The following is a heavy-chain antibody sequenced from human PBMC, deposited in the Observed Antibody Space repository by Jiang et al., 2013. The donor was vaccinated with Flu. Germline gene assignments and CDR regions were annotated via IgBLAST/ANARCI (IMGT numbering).Heavy chain of an antibody. V-gene: IGHV4-39*07. Sequence: GPGLVKPSETLSLTCTVSGGSISSSSFCWGWIRQPPGKGLEWIGSIYCGGSSYYNPSLKSRVTISVDTSKNQFSLKLSSVTAADTAVYYCASPVYGLPIQLWPRRGQGTLV. D-gene: IGHD5-18*01. CDR3: ASPVYGLPIQLWPR. J-gene: IGHJ4*02. CDR2: IYCGGSS. CDR1: GGSISSSSFC.